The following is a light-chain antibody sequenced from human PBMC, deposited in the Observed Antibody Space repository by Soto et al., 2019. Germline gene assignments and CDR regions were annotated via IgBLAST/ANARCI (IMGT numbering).Light chain of an antibody. V-gene: IGLV2-23*01. J-gene: IGLJ2*01. Sequence: QSALTQPASVSGSPGQSITISCTGTSSDVGRYNLVSWYQQHPGKAPKLMIYEGSKRPSGVSNRFSGSKSGNTASLTISGLQAEDEVYYYCCSYAGSSTSVVFGGGTQLTVL. CDR2: EGS. CDR3: CSYAGSSTSVV. CDR1: SSDVGRYNL.